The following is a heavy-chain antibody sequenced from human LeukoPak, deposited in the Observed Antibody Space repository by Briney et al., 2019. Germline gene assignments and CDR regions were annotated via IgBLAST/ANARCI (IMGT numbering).Heavy chain of an antibody. CDR3: AKDNYYGSGTITYFDY. CDR2: ISYDGSNK. Sequence: GGSLRLSCAASGFTFSSYGMHWVRQAPGKGLEWVAVISYDGSNKYYADSVKGRFTISRDNSKNTLYLQMNSLRAEGTAVYYCAKDNYYGSGTITYFDYWGQGTLATVSS. D-gene: IGHD3-10*01. CDR1: GFTFSSYG. J-gene: IGHJ4*02. V-gene: IGHV3-30*18.